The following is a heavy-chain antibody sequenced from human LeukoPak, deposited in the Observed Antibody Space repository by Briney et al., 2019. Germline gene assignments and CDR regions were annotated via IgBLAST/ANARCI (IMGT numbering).Heavy chain of an antibody. CDR3: ARGASSGRGLDY. CDR1: GCTFTSYD. V-gene: IGHV1-8*01. Sequence: ASVKVSCKASGCTFTSYDINWVRQATGQGLEWMGWMNPNSGNTGYAQKFQGRVTMTRNTSISTAYMELSSLRSEDTAVYYCARGASSGRGLDYWGQGTLVTVSS. J-gene: IGHJ4*02. D-gene: IGHD3-10*01. CDR2: MNPNSGNT.